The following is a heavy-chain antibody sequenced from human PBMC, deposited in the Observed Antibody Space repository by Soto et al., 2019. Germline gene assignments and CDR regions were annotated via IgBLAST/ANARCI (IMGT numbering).Heavy chain of an antibody. CDR3: AREGGIMGATTVYY. J-gene: IGHJ4*02. Sequence: PSETLSLTCTVSGGSISSGDYYWSWIRQPPGKGLEWIGYIYYSGSTYYNPSLKSRVTISVDTSKNQFSLKLSSVTAADTAVYYCAREGGIMGATTVYYCGQGTLVPVSS. D-gene: IGHD1-26*01. CDR1: GGSISSGDYY. CDR2: IYYSGST. V-gene: IGHV4-30-4*01.